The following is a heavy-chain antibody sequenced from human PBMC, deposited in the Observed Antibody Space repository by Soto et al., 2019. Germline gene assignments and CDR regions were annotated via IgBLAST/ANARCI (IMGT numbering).Heavy chain of an antibody. Sequence: EVQLVESGGGLVQPGGSLRLSCAASGFTFSDHYMDWVRQAPGKGLEWVARSRNRVNSHTTEYAASVKGRFTISRDESKSSLDRQMNSLKIEDTAVYYCARGLLGGAPSYTFHGMDVWGQGTTVTVSS. CDR2: SRNRVNSHTT. J-gene: IGHJ6*01. CDR3: ARGLLGGAPSYTFHGMDV. V-gene: IGHV3-72*01. D-gene: IGHD1-26*01. CDR1: GFTFSDHY.